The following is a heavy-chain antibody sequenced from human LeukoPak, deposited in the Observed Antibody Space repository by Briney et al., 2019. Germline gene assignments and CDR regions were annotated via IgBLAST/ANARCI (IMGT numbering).Heavy chain of an antibody. CDR1: GFIFSSYG. V-gene: IGHV3-30*03. CDR2: ISYDGSNN. Sequence: GGSLRLSCAASGFIFSSYGMHWVRQAPGKGLEWVAVISYDGSNNYYADSVKGRFTISRDNSKNTLYLQMNSLRAEDTAVYYCARASRGYGSGSYYNRPFDYWGQGTLVTVSS. D-gene: IGHD3-10*01. J-gene: IGHJ4*02. CDR3: ARASRGYGSGSYYNRPFDY.